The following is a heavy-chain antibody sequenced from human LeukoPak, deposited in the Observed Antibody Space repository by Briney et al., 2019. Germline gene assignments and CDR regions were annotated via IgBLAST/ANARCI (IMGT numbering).Heavy chain of an antibody. CDR1: GYTFSSYA. J-gene: IGHJ4*02. CDR2: ISGSGGST. Sequence: GGSLRLSCAASGYTFSSYAISWVRQAPGKGLEWVSAISGSGGSTYYADSVKGRFTISRDNSKNTLYLQMNSLSAEDMAVYYCATDRPFFEYWGQGTLVTVSS. CDR3: ATDRPFFEY. V-gene: IGHV3-23*01.